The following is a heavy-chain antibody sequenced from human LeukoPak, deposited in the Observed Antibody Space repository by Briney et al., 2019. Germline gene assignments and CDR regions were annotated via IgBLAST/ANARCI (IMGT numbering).Heavy chain of an antibody. Sequence: KHGESLKISCQGSGYSFTSYWIGWVRQMPGKGLEWLGIIHPGDSDDKYRPSFQGQVTLSADRSISTVYLQWSSLKASDTAMYYCAIGRHCCSTNCLDGFDFWGQGTMVIVSS. V-gene: IGHV5-51*01. D-gene: IGHD2-2*01. CDR2: IHPGDSDD. CDR1: GYSFTSYW. CDR3: AIGRHCCSTNCLDGFDF. J-gene: IGHJ3*01.